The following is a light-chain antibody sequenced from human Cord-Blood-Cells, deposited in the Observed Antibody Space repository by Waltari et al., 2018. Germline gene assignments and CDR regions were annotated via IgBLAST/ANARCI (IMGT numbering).Light chain of an antibody. CDR1: RSGVGGYNY. V-gene: IGLV2-11*02. CDR3: CSYAGSYTLV. J-gene: IGLJ3*02. CDR2: DVS. Sequence: QSALTQPRSVSGSPGQSVTIPCTGTRSGVGGYNYVSWYQQHPGKAPKLMIYDVSKRPSGVPDRFSGSKSGNTASLTISGLQAEDEADYYCCSYAGSYTLVFGGGTKLTVL.